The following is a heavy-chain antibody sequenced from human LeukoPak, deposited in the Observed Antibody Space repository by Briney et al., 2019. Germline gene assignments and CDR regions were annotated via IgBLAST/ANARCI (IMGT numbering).Heavy chain of an antibody. CDR3: ARAGTYSSSCQGY. CDR2: INSDGSST. V-gene: IGHV3-74*01. CDR1: GFTFSSYW. Sequence: GGSLRLSCAASGFTFSSYWMHWVRQAPGKGLVRVSRINSDGSSTNYADSVKGRFTISRDNAKNTLYLQMNSLRAEDTAVYYCARAGTYSSSCQGYWGQGALVTVSS. J-gene: IGHJ4*02. D-gene: IGHD6-13*01.